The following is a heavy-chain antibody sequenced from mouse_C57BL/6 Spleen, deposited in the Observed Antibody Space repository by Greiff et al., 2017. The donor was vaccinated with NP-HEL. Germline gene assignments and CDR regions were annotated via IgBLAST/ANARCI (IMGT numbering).Heavy chain of an antibody. CDR1: GYAFSSSW. V-gene: IGHV1-82*01. J-gene: IGHJ2*01. D-gene: IGHD1-1*01. Sequence: VQLQQSGPELVKPGASVKISCTASGYAFSSSWMNWVKQRPGKGLEWIGRIYPGDGDTNYDGKFKGKATLTADKSSSTAYMQLSSLTSEDSAVYVCARDYYGSSTFDYWGQGTTLTVSS. CDR3: ARDYYGSSTFDY. CDR2: IYPGDGDT.